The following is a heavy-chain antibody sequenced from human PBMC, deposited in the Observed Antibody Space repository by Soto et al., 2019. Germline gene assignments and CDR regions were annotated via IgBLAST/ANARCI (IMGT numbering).Heavy chain of an antibody. J-gene: IGHJ4*02. Sequence: SETLSLTCSVSRDSLNNHSLTWIRLPPGKGLEWIGNIYDSGSTNYSPALKSRVSMSVDTSKNLFSLKMNSVTAADMSFYYYAKSSIVPLYSFDLWGEG. CDR3: AKSSIVPLYSFDL. CDR1: RDSLNNHS. CDR2: IYDSGST. V-gene: IGHV4-59*11. D-gene: IGHD3-16*02.